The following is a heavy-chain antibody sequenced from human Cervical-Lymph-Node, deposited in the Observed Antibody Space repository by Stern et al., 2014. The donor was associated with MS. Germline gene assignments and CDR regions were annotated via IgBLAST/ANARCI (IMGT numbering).Heavy chain of an antibody. Sequence: VQLVESGAEVRKPGSSVKVSCKPSGCLLNSYAFSWVRQAPGQGLQWMGRIIPIIGGPSYAQQFHDRLTIAANKSPTTVYMELSSLTSEDTAVYFCAKGEGDYGEADAFDLWGQGTMVSVSS. CDR2: IIPIIGGP. D-gene: IGHD4-17*01. J-gene: IGHJ3*01. CDR3: AKGEGDYGEADAFDL. V-gene: IGHV1-69*09. CDR1: GCLLNSYA.